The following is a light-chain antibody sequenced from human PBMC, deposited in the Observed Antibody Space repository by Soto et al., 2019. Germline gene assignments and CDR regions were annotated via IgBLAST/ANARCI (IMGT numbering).Light chain of an antibody. CDR2: GNS. CDR1: SSNIGAGYD. V-gene: IGLV1-40*01. CDR3: AAWDDSLNGRV. Sequence: QAVVTQPPSVSGAPGQRVTISCTGSSSNIGAGYDVHWYQQLPGTAPKLLIYGNSNRPSGVPDRFSGSKSGTSASLAITGLQAEDEADYYCAAWDDSLNGRVFGTGTKVTVL. J-gene: IGLJ1*01.